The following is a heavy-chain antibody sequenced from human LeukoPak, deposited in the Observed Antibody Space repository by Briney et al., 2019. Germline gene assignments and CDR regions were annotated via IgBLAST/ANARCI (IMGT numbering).Heavy chain of an antibody. CDR2: IYYSGST. D-gene: IGHD2-15*01. CDR3: ARSSVVAATNWFDP. V-gene: IGHV4-59*12. Sequence: SETLSLTCTVSGGSISSYYWSWIRQPPGKGLEWIGYIYYSGSTNYNPSLKSRVTMSLDTSKNQFSLKLNSVTAADTAVYYCARSSVVAATNWFDPWGQGTLVTVSS. J-gene: IGHJ5*02. CDR1: GGSISSYY.